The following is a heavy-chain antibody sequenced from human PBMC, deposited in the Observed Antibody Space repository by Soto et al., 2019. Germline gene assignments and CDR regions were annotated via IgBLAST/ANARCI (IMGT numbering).Heavy chain of an antibody. V-gene: IGHV4-61*01. Sequence: PSETLSLTCTVSGGSVSTGTYYWGWIRQPPGKGLEWIGYIYNSGSTKYNPSLKTRVTISVDTSKNQFSLNLNSVTAAGPAVYYCARGLGYCSSTSGPGDSGYDLYGCWGEGTLVTVA. J-gene: IGHJ4*02. CDR3: ARGLGYCSSTSGPGDSGYDLYGC. D-gene: IGHD2-2*01. CDR1: GGSVSTGTYY. CDR2: IYNSGST.